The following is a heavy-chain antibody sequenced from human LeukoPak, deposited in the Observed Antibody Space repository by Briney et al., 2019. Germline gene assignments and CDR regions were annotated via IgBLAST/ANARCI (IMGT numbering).Heavy chain of an antibody. CDR3: ARVVYYYESGSPALDY. J-gene: IGHJ4*02. D-gene: IGHD3-10*01. V-gene: IGHV3-74*03. CDR1: RLTFSNYL. CDR2: INTDGTST. Sequence: GGSLRLSCEASRLTFSNYLMHWVRQAPGKGLIWVSSINTDGTSTTYADSVKGRFTVSRDNAKNSLFLQMYSLRAEDTAVYYCARVVYYYESGSPALDYWGQGTLVTVCS.